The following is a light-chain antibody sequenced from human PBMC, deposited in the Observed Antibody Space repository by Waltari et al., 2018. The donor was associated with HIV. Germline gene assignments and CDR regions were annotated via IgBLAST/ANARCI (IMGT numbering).Light chain of an antibody. CDR2: LNSDGSL. CDR1: SEHSSYA. V-gene: IGLV4-69*01. J-gene: IGLJ3*02. CDR3: QTWGTGIVV. Sequence: HLVLTQSPSASASLGASVKFTCNLSSEHSSYAIAWRQHRPETGPRYLMKLNSDGSLDRGDGIPDRFSGSSSGAERYLIISSLQSDDEADYYCQTWGTGIVVFGGGTKLTVL.